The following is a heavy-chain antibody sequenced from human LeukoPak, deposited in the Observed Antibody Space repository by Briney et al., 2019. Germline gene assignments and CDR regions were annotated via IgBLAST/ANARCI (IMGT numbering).Heavy chain of an antibody. Sequence: GGSLRLSCAASGFTFSNYAMSWVRQAPGKGLEWLSTISGSGGSTYYADSVKGRFTISRDNSKNTVYLQMKSLRVEATAVYYCAKGLSAAGDYYFDYWGQGALVTVSS. CDR1: GFTFSNYA. D-gene: IGHD2-21*01. CDR3: AKGLSAAGDYYFDY. V-gene: IGHV3-23*01. J-gene: IGHJ4*02. CDR2: ISGSGGST.